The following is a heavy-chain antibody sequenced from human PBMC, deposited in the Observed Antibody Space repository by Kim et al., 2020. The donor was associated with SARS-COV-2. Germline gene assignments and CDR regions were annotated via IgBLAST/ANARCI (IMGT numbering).Heavy chain of an antibody. CDR2: IYYSGST. J-gene: IGHJ3*01. CDR3: ARHALGTVLLWFRERAFDV. D-gene: IGHD3-10*01. V-gene: IGHV4-39*01. Sequence: SETLSLTCTVSGGSISSSSYYWGWIRQPPGKGLEWIGSIYYSGSTYYNPSLKRRVTISVDTSKNQFSLKLSSVTAADTAVYYCARHALGTVLLWFRERAFDVWGQGTMVTVSS. CDR1: GGSISSSSYY.